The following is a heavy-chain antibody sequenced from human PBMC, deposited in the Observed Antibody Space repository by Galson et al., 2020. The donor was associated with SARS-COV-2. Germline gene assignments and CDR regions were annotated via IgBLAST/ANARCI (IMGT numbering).Heavy chain of an antibody. V-gene: IGHV3-33*01. CDR2: IWYDGSNK. J-gene: IGHJ6*03. CDR1: GFTFSSYG. Sequence: GESLKISCAPSGFTFSSYGMPWVRQAPGKGLEWVAVIWYDGSNKYYADSVKGRFTISRDNSKNTLYLQMNSLRAEDTAVYYCAREHLGWFRYMDVWGKGTTVTVSS. CDR3: AREHLGWFRYMDV. D-gene: IGHD3-10*01.